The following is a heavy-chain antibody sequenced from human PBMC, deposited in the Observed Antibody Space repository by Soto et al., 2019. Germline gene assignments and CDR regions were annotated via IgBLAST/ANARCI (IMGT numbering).Heavy chain of an antibody. J-gene: IGHJ5*02. CDR3: AHRVNMARGPYNYFVP. V-gene: IGHV2-5*01. CDR1: GFSLTTGVG. Sequence: SGPTLVNHTQTLTLTCSFSGFSLTTGVGVGWIRQPPGKALEWLAIIYWNDEKLYNPSLKTRLTITKDTSKNQVVLTVTDMDPVDTATYYCAHRVNMARGPYNYFVPWRQGTLVTVSS. D-gene: IGHD3-10*01. CDR2: IYWNDEK.